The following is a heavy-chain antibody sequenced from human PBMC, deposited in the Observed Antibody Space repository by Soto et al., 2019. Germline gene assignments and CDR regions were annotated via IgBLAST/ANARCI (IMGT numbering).Heavy chain of an antibody. D-gene: IGHD3-22*01. CDR2: IYPGDSDT. Sequence: GESLKISCKGSGYSFTSYWIGWVRQMPGKGLEWMGIIYPGDSDTRYSPSFQGQVTISADKSISTAYLQWSSLKASDTAMYYCARGWYYYDSSGSSSTSDIWGQGTMVTVSS. CDR1: GYSFTSYW. J-gene: IGHJ3*02. CDR3: ARGWYYYDSSGSSSTSDI. V-gene: IGHV5-51*01.